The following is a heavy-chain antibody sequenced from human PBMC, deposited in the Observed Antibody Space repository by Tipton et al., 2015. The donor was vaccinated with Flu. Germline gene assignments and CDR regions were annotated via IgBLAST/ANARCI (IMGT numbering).Heavy chain of an antibody. V-gene: IGHV4-38-2*01. CDR2: VSRTGST. CDR1: GEALGSSYY. J-gene: IGHJ5*02. D-gene: IGHD4-11*01. Sequence: GEALGSSYYWAWIRQFPGKGLEWIGTVSRTGSTIYNPSLKSRVTISIDTSKNQFSLKMKSVTATDMAVYYCARRDYSNYVSDPKSWFDPWGQGTLVAVSS. CDR3: ARRDYSNYVSDPKSWFDP.